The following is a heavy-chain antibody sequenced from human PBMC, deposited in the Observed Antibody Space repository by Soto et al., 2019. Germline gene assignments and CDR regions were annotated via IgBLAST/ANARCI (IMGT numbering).Heavy chain of an antibody. Sequence: QVQLVQSGAEVKKPGSSVKVSCKASGDTDTNYVISWVRQAPGQGLEWMGGIFPKFGTTYSAQKLQDRLTITADESTSTVYMQLSSLRLDYTAVYYCEAEMTFGKLSVVWGQGTKVTVSS. CDR1: GDTDTNYV. J-gene: IGHJ6*02. CDR2: IFPKFGTT. CDR3: EAEMTFGKLSVV. V-gene: IGHV1-69*01. D-gene: IGHD3-16*02.